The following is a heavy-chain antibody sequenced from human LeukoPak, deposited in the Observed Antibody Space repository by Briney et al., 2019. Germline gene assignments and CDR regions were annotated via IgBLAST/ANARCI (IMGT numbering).Heavy chain of an antibody. CDR1: GDSISSYY. D-gene: IGHD4-17*01. CDR3: ARASYGDYNFDY. CDR2: LYTNGST. Sequence: SETLSLTCTVSGDSISSYYWSWIRQPAGKGLEWIGRLYTNGSTNYNPSLKSRVTMSIDTSKNQFSLKLSSVTAADTALYYCARASYGDYNFDYWGQGTLVTVSS. J-gene: IGHJ4*02. V-gene: IGHV4-4*07.